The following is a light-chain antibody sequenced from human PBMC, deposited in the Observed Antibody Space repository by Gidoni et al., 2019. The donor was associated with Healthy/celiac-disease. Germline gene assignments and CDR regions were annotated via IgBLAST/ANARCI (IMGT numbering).Light chain of an antibody. CDR3: QQYGSSPRGGESWT. CDR1: QSVSSSY. J-gene: IGKJ1*01. V-gene: IGKV3-20*01. Sequence: EIVLTQSPGTLSLYPGERATLSCRASQSVSSSYLAWYQQKPGQAPRLRIYGASSRATGIPDRFSGSGSGTDFTLTISRLEPEDFAVYYCQQYGSSPRGGESWTFGQGTKVEIK. CDR2: GAS.